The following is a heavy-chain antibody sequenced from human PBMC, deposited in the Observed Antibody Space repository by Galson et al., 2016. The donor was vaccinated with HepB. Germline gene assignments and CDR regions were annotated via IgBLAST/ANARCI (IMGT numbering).Heavy chain of an antibody. V-gene: IGHV4-4*02. CDR3: ARVGYYESSGYFDS. CDR2: IYHTGST. D-gene: IGHD3-22*01. CDR1: GGSISSNNW. Sequence: ETLSLTCAVSGGSISSNNWWTWVRQPPGKGLEWIGDIYHTGSTNYNPSLKSRVTISVDKSKNQFSLKLSSVTAADTAVYYCARVGYYESSGYFDSWGQGTLVTVSS. J-gene: IGHJ4*02.